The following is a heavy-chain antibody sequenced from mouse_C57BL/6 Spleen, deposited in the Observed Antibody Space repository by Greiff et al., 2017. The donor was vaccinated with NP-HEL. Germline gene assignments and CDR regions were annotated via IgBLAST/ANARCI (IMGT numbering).Heavy chain of an antibody. J-gene: IGHJ2*01. CDR1: GFTFSSYG. D-gene: IGHD2-4*01. CDR2: ISSGGSYT. Sequence: EVHLVESGGDLVKPGGSLKLSCAASGFTFSSYGMSWVRQTPDKRLEWVATISSGGSYTYYPDSVKGRFTISRDNAKNTLYLQMSSLKSEDTAMYYCAIYDYDDDYWGQGTTLTVSS. V-gene: IGHV5-6*01. CDR3: AIYDYDDDY.